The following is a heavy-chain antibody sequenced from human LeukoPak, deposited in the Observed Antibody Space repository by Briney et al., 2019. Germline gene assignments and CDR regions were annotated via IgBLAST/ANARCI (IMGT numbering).Heavy chain of an antibody. V-gene: IGHV1-2*02. Sequence: GASVKVSCKASGYTFTSYGITWVRQAPGRGLEWMGCINPNTGDTNSAQNFQGRVIMTRDTSITTAYMELSRLKSDDTALYYCASKGAGHCYDASCMGSFDLWGQGTTVAVSS. CDR1: GYTFTSYG. D-gene: IGHD2-15*01. CDR3: ASKGAGHCYDASCMGSFDL. J-gene: IGHJ3*01. CDR2: INPNTGDT.